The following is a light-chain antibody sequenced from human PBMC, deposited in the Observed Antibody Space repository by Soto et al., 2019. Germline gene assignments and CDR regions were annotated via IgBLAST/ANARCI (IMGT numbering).Light chain of an antibody. V-gene: IGKV1-39*01. Sequence: DIQMTQSPSSLSASVGDRVTITCRASQSISSYLNWYQQKPGKAPKLLIYAASSLQSGVPSRFSGSGSGTDFTLTISSLQTDDFATYYCQQYINRWTFGQGTKVDIK. CDR1: QSISSY. CDR3: QQYINRWT. J-gene: IGKJ1*01. CDR2: AAS.